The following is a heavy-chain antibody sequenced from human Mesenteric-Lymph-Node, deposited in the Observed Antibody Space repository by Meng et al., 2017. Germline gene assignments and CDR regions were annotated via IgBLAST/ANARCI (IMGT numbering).Heavy chain of an antibody. J-gene: IGHJ2*01. CDR2: IRGSDDST. V-gene: IGHV3-23*01. CDR1: GFTFTNCA. Sequence: GESLKISGAASGFTFTNCAMSWVRQAPGKGLEWVSSIRGSDDSTAYADSVKGRFAISRDNSKNTLYLQMNSLRTEDTAVYYCAEDRTTWYFDLWGRGTLVTVSS. D-gene: IGHD1-14*01. CDR3: AEDRTTWYFDL.